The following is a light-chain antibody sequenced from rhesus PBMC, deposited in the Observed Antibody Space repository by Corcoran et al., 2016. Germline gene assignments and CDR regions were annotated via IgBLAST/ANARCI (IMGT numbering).Light chain of an antibody. J-gene: IGKJ1*01. CDR3: QQHDSAPRT. CDR1: QGISIW. V-gene: IGKV1-21*01. CDR2: KAS. Sequence: DIQMTQSPSSLSASVGDRVTITCRASQGISIWLAWYQQKPGKAPKLLIFKASTLQPGVPSWFSGRGSGTEFTLTITSLQPEDCATYYCQQHDSAPRTFGQGTKVEIK.